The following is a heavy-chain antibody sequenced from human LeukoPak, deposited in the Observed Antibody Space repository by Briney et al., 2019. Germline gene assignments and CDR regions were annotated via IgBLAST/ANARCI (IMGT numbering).Heavy chain of an antibody. V-gene: IGHV1-2*02. CDR1: GYTLTELS. J-gene: IGHJ4*02. CDR3: ARPNNPFYDFWSGYYSG. D-gene: IGHD3-3*01. CDR2: INPNSGGT. Sequence: GASVKVSCKVSGYTLTELSMHWVRQAPGKGLEWMGWINPNSGGTNYAQKFQGRVTMTRDTSISTAYMELSRLRSDDTAVYYCARPNNPFYDFWSGYYSGWGQGTLVTVSS.